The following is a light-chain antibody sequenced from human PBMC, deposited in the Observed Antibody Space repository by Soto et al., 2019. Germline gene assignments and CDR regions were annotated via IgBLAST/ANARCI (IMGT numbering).Light chain of an antibody. Sequence: QSVLTQPPSVSGAPGQRVTISCTGSSSSIGAGYDVHWYQHLPGTAPKLLIYGSINRPSGVPDRFSGSKSGTSASLAITGLQAEDEADYYCQSYDSSLSGWVFGGGTKLTVL. CDR3: QSYDSSLSGWV. V-gene: IGLV1-40*01. J-gene: IGLJ3*02. CDR2: GSI. CDR1: SSSIGAGYD.